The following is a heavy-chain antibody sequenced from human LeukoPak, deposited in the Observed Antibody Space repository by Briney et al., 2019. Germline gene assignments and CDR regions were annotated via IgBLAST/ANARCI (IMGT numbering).Heavy chain of an antibody. Sequence: ASVKVSCKASGGTFSSYAISWVRQAPGQGLEWMGGIIPIFGTANYAQKFQGRVTITTDESTSTAYMELSSLRSEDTAVYYCARAEGSYYDSSGYRFDYWGQGTLVTVSS. CDR3: ARAEGSYYDSSGYRFDY. V-gene: IGHV1-69*05. CDR1: GGTFSSYA. D-gene: IGHD3-22*01. J-gene: IGHJ4*02. CDR2: IIPIFGTA.